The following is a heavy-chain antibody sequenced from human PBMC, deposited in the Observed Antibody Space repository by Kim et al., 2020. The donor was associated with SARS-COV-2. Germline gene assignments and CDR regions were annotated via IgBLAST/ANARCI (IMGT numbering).Heavy chain of an antibody. CDR1: GFSFCTYN. Sequence: GGSLRLSCAASGFSFCTYNMNWVRQAPGKGLEWVSSISTSGSYIYYADSVKGRFTISRDNAKNSLYLQMDSLRAEDTAVYYCAKVAGEDYWGQGTRVTVSS. CDR3: AKVAGEDY. D-gene: IGHD3-16*01. CDR2: ISTSGSYI. V-gene: IGHV3-21*01. J-gene: IGHJ4*02.